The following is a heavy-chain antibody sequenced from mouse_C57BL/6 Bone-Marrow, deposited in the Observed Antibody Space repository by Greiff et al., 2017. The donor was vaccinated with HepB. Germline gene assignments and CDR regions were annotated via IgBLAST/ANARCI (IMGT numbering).Heavy chain of an antibody. V-gene: IGHV3-6*01. CDR2: ISYDGSN. J-gene: IGHJ1*03. Sequence: EVQRVESGPGLVKPSQSLSLTCSVTGYSITSGYYWNWIRQFPGNKLEWMGYISYDGSNNYNPSLKNRISITRDTSKNQFFLKLNSVTTEDTATYYCARDDVYWYFDVWGTGTTVTVSS. D-gene: IGHD2-3*01. CDR1: GYSITSGYY. CDR3: ARDDVYWYFDV.